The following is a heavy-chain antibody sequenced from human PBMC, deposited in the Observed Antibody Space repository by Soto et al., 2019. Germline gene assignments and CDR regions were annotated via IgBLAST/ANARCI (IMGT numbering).Heavy chain of an antibody. J-gene: IGHJ6*03. CDR1: GYTFTSYD. Sequence: ASVKVSCKASGYTFTSYDINWVRQATGQGLEWMGWTNPNSGNTGYAQKFQGRVTMTRNTSISTAYMELSSLRSEDTAVYYCARGRQLVKNCSGGSCYYYYYMDVWGKGTTVTVSS. CDR3: ARGRQLVKNCSGGSCYYYYYMDV. V-gene: IGHV1-8*01. CDR2: TNPNSGNT. D-gene: IGHD2-15*01.